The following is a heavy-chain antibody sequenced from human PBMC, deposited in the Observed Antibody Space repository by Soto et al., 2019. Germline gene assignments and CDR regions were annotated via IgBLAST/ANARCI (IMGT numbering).Heavy chain of an antibody. Sequence: ASVKVSCKASGYTFTGYAMQWVRQAPGQRLEWMGWINAGNGDTKYSQKFQGRVTFTRDTSISTAYMELSRLRSDDTAVYYCARGGIVVVPAPHLFDYWGQGTLVTVSS. D-gene: IGHD2-2*01. CDR2: INAGNGDT. V-gene: IGHV1-3*01. CDR1: GYTFTGYA. CDR3: ARGGIVVVPAPHLFDY. J-gene: IGHJ4*02.